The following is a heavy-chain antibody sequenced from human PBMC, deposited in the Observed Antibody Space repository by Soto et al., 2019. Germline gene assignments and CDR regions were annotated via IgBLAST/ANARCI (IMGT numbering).Heavy chain of an antibody. D-gene: IGHD4-17*01. CDR1: GFAVSANY. CDR3: ATRMTTATY. Sequence: EAHLVGSGGGLVQPGGSLRLSCAASGFAVSANYLSWVRQAPGKGLEWVSLIYSGGDTDYADSVRGRFTISRDNSKNTLYLQMNSLNAEDTAVYYCATRMTTATYWGQGALVNVS. V-gene: IGHV3-66*01. J-gene: IGHJ4*02. CDR2: IYSGGDT.